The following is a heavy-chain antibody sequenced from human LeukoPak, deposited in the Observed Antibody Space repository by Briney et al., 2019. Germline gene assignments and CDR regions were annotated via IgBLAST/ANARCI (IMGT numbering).Heavy chain of an antibody. V-gene: IGHV3-23*01. J-gene: IGHJ3*02. Sequence: GGSLRLSCAASGFSFSSYAMSWVRQAPGKGLEWVSAISGSGGSTYSADSVKGRFTISRDNSKDTLYLQMNSLRAEDTAVYYCATSDYYDTSGHPHDAFDIWGQGTMVTVSS. D-gene: IGHD3-22*01. CDR1: GFSFSSYA. CDR3: ATSDYYDTSGHPHDAFDI. CDR2: ISGSGGST.